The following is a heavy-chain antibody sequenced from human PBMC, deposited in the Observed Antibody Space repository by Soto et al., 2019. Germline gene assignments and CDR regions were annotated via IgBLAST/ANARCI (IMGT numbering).Heavy chain of an antibody. CDR3: GRGGLAVSATYDY. CDR1: GYTFINYG. CDR2: ISGSNGDT. D-gene: IGHD3-3*01. Sequence: VQLVQSGAEVKESGASVKVSCKASGYTFINYGVAWVRRAPGQGPEGMGWISGSNGDTKYAQNLQNRVSLTTDTSTNTAYMELRSLRPDDTAIYFCGRGGLAVSATYDYWGQGTLVTVSS. V-gene: IGHV1-18*01. J-gene: IGHJ4*02.